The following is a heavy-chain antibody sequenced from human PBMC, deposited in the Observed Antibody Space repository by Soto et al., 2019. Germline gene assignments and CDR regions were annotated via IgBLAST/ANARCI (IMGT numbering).Heavy chain of an antibody. CDR2: MNPNSGNT. CDR1: GYTFTSYD. J-gene: IGHJ4*02. Sequence: QVQLVQSGAEVKKPGASVKVSCKASGYTFTSYDISWVRQATGQGLEWMGWMNPNSGNTGCAQKFQGRVTMTRNTSIRTDYMELSSLRSEYEDVYYCAREDYGGRPGYWGQGTLVTVYS. CDR3: AREDYGGRPGY. D-gene: IGHD4-17*01. V-gene: IGHV1-8*01.